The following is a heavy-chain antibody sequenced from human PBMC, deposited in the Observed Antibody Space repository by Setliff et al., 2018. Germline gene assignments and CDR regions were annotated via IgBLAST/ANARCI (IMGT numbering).Heavy chain of an antibody. J-gene: IGHJ2*01. CDR3: ARTSTARYFDL. V-gene: IGHV4-38-2*01. D-gene: IGHD2-2*01. CDR1: DFSVSSVYY. CDR2: VYYSGTT. Sequence: SETLSLTCAVSDFSVSSVYYWGWIRQSPGKGLEWIASVYYSGTTYYNPSLESRVTMSIDTSKSHFSLNLYSVTAADTAVYYCARTSTARYFDLWGRVTLVTVSS.